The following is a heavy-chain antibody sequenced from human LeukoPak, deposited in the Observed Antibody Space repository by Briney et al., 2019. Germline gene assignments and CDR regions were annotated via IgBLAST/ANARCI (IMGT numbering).Heavy chain of an antibody. CDR3: ARGSSKYVFGYYMDV. J-gene: IGHJ6*03. Sequence: PVKVSCKTPGGTLSTFPINWVRQPPGQGLEWVGGTIPIFGTANYTQKLQGRVTISTDPSTGTAYMELIRLRSRDTAVYFCARGSSKYVFGYYMDVWGKGTSIIVSS. V-gene: IGHV1-69*05. D-gene: IGHD4-11*01. CDR1: GGTLSTFP. CDR2: TIPIFGTA.